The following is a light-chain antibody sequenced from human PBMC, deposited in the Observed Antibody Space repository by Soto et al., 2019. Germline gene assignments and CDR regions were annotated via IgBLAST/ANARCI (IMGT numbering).Light chain of an antibody. CDR3: CSYAGSYTV. J-gene: IGLJ3*02. V-gene: IGLV2-11*01. CDR2: DVS. Sequence: QSVLTQPRSVSGSPGQSVTISCTGTSSDVGGYNYVSWYQQHPGKAPKLMIYDVSKRPSGVPDRFSGSKSGNTASPTISGLQAEDEADYYCCSYAGSYTVFGGGTKLTVL. CDR1: SSDVGGYNY.